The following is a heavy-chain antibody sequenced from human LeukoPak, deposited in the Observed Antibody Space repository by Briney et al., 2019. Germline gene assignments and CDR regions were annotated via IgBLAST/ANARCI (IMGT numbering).Heavy chain of an antibody. CDR2: INPNSGGT. J-gene: IGHJ4*02. CDR1: GYTFTGYY. D-gene: IGHD3-22*01. Sequence: ASVKVSCKASGYTFTGYYMHLVRQAPGQGLEWKGRINPNSGGTNYAQKFQGRVTMTRDTSISTAYMELSRLRSDDTAVYYCARDPYYYYDGSGGFLVYWGQGTLVTVSS. V-gene: IGHV1-2*06. CDR3: ARDPYYYYDGSGGFLVY.